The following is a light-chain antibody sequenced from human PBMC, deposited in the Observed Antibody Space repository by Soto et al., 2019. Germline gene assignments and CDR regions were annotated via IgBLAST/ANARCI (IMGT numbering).Light chain of an antibody. CDR1: SGDVGGYNY. J-gene: IGLJ3*02. Sequence: QSALTQPPSASGSPGQSVTLSCPGTSGDVGGYNYVSWYQQYPGRAPKLMIYEVTKRPSGVPDRFSGSKSGNTASLTVSGLQAEDEADYYCSSYAASNNFYFVFGGGTKLTVL. CDR2: EVT. V-gene: IGLV2-8*01. CDR3: SSYAASNNFYFV.